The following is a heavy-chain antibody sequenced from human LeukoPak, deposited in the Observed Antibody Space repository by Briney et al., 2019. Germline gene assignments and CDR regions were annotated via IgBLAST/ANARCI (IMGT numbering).Heavy chain of an antibody. CDR2: MNPNSGNT. CDR1: GYTFTSYG. V-gene: IGHV1-8*02. Sequence: ASVKVSCKASGYTFTSYGISWVRQATGQGLEWMGWMNPNSGNTGYAQKFQGRVTMTRNTSISTAYMELSSLRAEDTAVYYCAKDATSVYSSSAPNYYYYMDVWGKGTTGTISS. D-gene: IGHD6-6*01. J-gene: IGHJ6*03. CDR3: AKDATSVYSSSAPNYYYYMDV.